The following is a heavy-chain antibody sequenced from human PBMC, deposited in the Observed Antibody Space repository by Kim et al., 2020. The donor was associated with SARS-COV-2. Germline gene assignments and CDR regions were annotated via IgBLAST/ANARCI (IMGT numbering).Heavy chain of an antibody. J-gene: IGHJ5*02. Sequence: ASVKVSCKASGYTFTSYAMHWVRQAPGQRLEWMGWINAGNGNTKYSQKFQGRVTITRDTSASTAYMELSSLRSEDTAVYYCARDIVVVPAAHPYAVGWFDPWGQGTLVTVSS. CDR2: INAGNGNT. V-gene: IGHV1-3*01. CDR1: GYTFTSYA. D-gene: IGHD2-2*01. CDR3: ARDIVVVPAAHPYAVGWFDP.